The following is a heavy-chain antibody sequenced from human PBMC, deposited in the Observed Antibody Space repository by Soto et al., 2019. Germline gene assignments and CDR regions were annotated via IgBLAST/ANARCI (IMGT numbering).Heavy chain of an antibody. CDR2: IIPIFGTA. D-gene: IGHD3-10*01. Sequence: SRRVAYECCAGRLSRYAISWVRQAPGQGLEWMGGIIPIFGTANYAQKFQGRVTITADESTSTAYMELSSLRSEDTAVYYCAGIRFGEGQYYDGIDVWGQVTTV. J-gene: IGHJ6*01. CDR1: AGRLSRYA. V-gene: IGHV1-69*01. CDR3: AGIRFGEGQYYDGIDV.